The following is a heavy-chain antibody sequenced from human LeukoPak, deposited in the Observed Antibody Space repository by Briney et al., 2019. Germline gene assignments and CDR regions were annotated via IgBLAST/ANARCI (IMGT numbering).Heavy chain of an antibody. Sequence: SQTLSLTCAISGDNVSSNSAGWNWIRQSPSRGLEWLGGTYYRSKWYNDYAVSVKSRITINPDTTKNQFSLQLNSVTPEDTAVYYCARAPDYGDYLNWFGPWGQGTLVTVSS. V-gene: IGHV6-1*01. CDR2: TYYRSKWYN. CDR3: ARAPDYGDYLNWFGP. J-gene: IGHJ5*02. CDR1: GDNVSSNSAG. D-gene: IGHD4-17*01.